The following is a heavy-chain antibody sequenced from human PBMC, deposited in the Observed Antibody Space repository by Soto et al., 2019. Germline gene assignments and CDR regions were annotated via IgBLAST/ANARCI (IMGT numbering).Heavy chain of an antibody. CDR3: ASLYPTMY. V-gene: IGHV3-30-3*01. J-gene: IGHJ4*02. CDR1: GFTFSSYA. Sequence: QVQLVESGGGVVQPGRSLRLSCAASGFTFSSYAMHWVRQAPGKGLDWVAVISYDGSNKYYADSVKGRFTISRDNSKNTLYLQMNSLRAEDTAVYYCASLYPTMYWGQGTLVTVSS. CDR2: ISYDGSNK.